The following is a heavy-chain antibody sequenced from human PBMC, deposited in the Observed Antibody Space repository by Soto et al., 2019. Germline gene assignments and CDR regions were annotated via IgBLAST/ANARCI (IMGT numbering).Heavy chain of an antibody. J-gene: IGHJ6*02. Sequence: PSETLSLTCTVSGGSISSSSYYWGWIRQPPGKGLEWIGSIYYSGSTYYNPSLKSRVTISVDTSKNQFSLKLSSVTAADTAVYYCASRLQYYYYGMDVWGQGTTVTVSS. CDR2: IYYSGST. V-gene: IGHV4-39*01. CDR3: ASRLQYYYYGMDV. D-gene: IGHD4-4*01. CDR1: GGSISSSSYY.